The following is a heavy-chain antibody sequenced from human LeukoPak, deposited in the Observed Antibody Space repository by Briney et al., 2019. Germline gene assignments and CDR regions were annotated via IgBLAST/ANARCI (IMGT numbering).Heavy chain of an antibody. V-gene: IGHV4-4*07. CDR2: IYTSGST. CDR3: ARDSDLYDAFDI. CDR1: GGSISSYY. J-gene: IGHJ3*02. D-gene: IGHD2-2*02. Sequence: PSETMSLACTVSGGSISSYYWSWIRQPAGKGLEWIGRIYTSGSTNYNPSLKSRVTMSVDTSKNQFSLKLSSVTAADTAVYYCARDSDLYDAFDIWGQGTMVTVSS.